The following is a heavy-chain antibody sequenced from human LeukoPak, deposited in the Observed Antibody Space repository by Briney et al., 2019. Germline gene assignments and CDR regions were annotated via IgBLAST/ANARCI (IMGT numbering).Heavy chain of an antibody. CDR2: ISYDGSNK. D-gene: IGHD3-22*01. Sequence: GGSLRLSCAASGFTFSSYAMHWVRQAPGKGLEWVAVISYDGSNKYYADSVKGRFTISRDNSKNTLYLQMNSLRAEDTAVYYCAKKGYYDGSGYYMYYFDHWGQGTLVTVSS. CDR3: AKKGYYDGSGYYMYYFDH. CDR1: GFTFSSYA. J-gene: IGHJ4*02. V-gene: IGHV3-30-3*02.